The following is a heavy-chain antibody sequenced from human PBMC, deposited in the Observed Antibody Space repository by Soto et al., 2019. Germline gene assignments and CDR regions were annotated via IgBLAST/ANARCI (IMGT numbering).Heavy chain of an antibody. J-gene: IGHJ4*02. V-gene: IGHV4-4*07. CDR3: AREVRGGYTGIFDD. Sequence: QVQLQESGPGQVKPSETLSLTCTVSGGSISSYFYWSWIRQPAGKGLEWIGRIYTDGSTKYNPSLKSRLTMSVVTAKNQLALKVTSVTAADTAVYYWAREVRGGYTGIFDDWAQGTLVTVS. D-gene: IGHD5-12*01. CDR1: GGSISSYFY. CDR2: IYTDGST.